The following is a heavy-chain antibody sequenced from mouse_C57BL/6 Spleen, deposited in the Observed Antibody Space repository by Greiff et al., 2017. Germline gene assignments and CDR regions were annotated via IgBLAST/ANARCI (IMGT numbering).Heavy chain of an antibody. Sequence: EVKLVESGEGLVKPGGSLKLSCADSGFTFSSYAMSWVRQTPEKRLEWVAYISSGGDYIYYADTVKGRFTISRDNARNTLYLQMSSLKSEDTAMYYCTRASPHYFGYWGQGTTLTVSS. J-gene: IGHJ2*01. D-gene: IGHD6-1*01. CDR3: TRASPHYFGY. CDR1: GFTFSSYA. CDR2: ISSGGDYI. V-gene: IGHV5-9-1*02.